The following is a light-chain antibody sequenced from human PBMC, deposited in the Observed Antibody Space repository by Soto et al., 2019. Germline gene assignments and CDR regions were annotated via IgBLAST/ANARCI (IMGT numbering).Light chain of an antibody. CDR3: ASFRSGTILV. Sequence: QSALTQPASVAGSPGQSVTSSCTGGRSDIGDSNFISWYQHSPGKAPRLLIYEVNNRPSGVSRRFSGSKAGNTASLTISGLLEDDEADYFCASFRSGTILVFGSGTKVTVL. CDR1: RSDIGDSNF. V-gene: IGLV2-14*01. J-gene: IGLJ1*01. CDR2: EVN.